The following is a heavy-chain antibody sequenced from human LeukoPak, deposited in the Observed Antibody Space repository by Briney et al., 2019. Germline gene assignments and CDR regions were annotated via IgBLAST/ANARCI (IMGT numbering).Heavy chain of an antibody. J-gene: IGHJ4*02. CDR1: GLPFTNLP. D-gene: IGHD5-18*01. CDR2: ISGGGFST. V-gene: IGHV3-23*01. Sequence: GGPLDSPVQALGLPFTNLPRNWAGRPQGRGLGGAQAISGGGFSTYYADSVRGRFTISRDNSKNTLFLQMSSLRAEDTAIYYCANGIQLLHNYFDYWGQGTLVTVSS. CDR3: ANGIQLLHNYFDY.